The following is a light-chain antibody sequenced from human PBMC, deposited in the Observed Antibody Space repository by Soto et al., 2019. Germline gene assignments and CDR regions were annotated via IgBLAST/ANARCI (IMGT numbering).Light chain of an antibody. J-gene: IGKJ2*01. Sequence: AIQLTQSPSSLSASVGDRVTITCRASQGISSALAWYQQKPGKAPKLLIYDASSLESGVPSRFRGSGSGTEFNLTDSSLQPEDFAPYYCQQFNSFLYTFGQGTKLEIK. V-gene: IGKV1-13*02. CDR1: QGISSA. CDR2: DAS. CDR3: QQFNSFLYT.